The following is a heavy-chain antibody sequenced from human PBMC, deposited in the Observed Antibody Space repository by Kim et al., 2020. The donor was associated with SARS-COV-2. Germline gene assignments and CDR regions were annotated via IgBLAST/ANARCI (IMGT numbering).Heavy chain of an antibody. V-gene: IGHV3-7*01. J-gene: IGHJ3*02. CDR2: IKQDGSEK. CDR3: ARDRIQLWSDAYEI. CDR1: GFTFSSNW. Sequence: GGSLRLSCAASGFTFSSNWMTWVRQAPGKGLEWVANIKQDGSEKYYMDSVKGRFTVSRDNAKNALYLQMNSLRAEDTAVYYCARDRIQLWSDAYEIWGQG. D-gene: IGHD5-18*01.